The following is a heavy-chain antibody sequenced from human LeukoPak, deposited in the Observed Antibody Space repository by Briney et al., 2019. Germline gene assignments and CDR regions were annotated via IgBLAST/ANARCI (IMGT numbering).Heavy chain of an antibody. CDR2: IKQDGSEK. V-gene: IGHV3-7*01. J-gene: IGHJ6*03. D-gene: IGHD3-3*01. CDR1: GFTFSSYW. Sequence: GGSLRLSCAASGFTFSSYWMSWVRQAPGKGLEWVANIKQDGSEKYYVDSVKGRFTISRDNAKNSLYLQMNSLRAEDTAVYYCAREYDFWSGYSTGWYMDVWGKGTTVTVSS. CDR3: AREYDFWSGYSTGWYMDV.